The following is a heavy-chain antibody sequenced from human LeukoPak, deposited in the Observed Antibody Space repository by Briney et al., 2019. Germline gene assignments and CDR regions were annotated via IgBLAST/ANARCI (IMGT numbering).Heavy chain of an antibody. D-gene: IGHD5-18*01. J-gene: IGHJ4*02. Sequence: GGSLRLSCAASGFTFSSYAMSWVRQAPGKGLEWVANVHPAGSQTYYVDSVKGRFTISRDNAKNSLYLQMNSPRAEDTGLYYCVRGYGWTDSWGQGTLVTVSS. CDR2: VHPAGSQT. CDR1: GFTFSSYA. V-gene: IGHV3-7*01. CDR3: VRGYGWTDS.